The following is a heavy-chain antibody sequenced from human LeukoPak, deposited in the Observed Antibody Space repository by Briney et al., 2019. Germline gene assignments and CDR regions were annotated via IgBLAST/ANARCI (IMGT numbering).Heavy chain of an antibody. V-gene: IGHV1-18*01. Sequence: ASVKVSCKASGYTFTSYGISWVRQAPGQGLEWMGWISAYNGNTNYAQKLQGRVTMTTDTSTSTAYMEPRSLGSDDTAVYYCARDRGQQLSRWFDPWGQGTLVTVSS. J-gene: IGHJ5*02. CDR3: ARDRGQQLSRWFDP. CDR2: ISAYNGNT. D-gene: IGHD6-13*01. CDR1: GYTFTSYG.